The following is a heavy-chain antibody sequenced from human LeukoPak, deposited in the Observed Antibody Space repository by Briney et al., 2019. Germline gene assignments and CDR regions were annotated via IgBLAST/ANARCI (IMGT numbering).Heavy chain of an antibody. CDR2: IYYSGST. Sequence: PSETLSLTCTVSGGSISSDYWSWIRQPPGKGLEWIGYIYYSGSTNYNPSLKSRVTISVDTSKNQFSLQLTSVTAADTAVYYCARMVHDSSGYFSYRFHYWGQGTLVTVSS. CDR1: GGSISSDY. CDR3: ARMVHDSSGYFSYRFHY. J-gene: IGHJ4*02. V-gene: IGHV4-59*01. D-gene: IGHD3-22*01.